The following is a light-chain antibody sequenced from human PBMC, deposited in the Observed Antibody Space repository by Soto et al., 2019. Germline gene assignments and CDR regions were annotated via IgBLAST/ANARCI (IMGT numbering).Light chain of an antibody. Sequence: EIVMTQSPATLSVSPGKKTSLSCRASQSVSRNLAWYQQKPGQTPRLLIYGTSTRATGIPARFSAIGSGTEFTLTISSLQSEDFAVYHCQQYHNWPLTFGGGTKVEI. CDR2: GTS. J-gene: IGKJ4*01. CDR3: QQYHNWPLT. V-gene: IGKV3-15*01. CDR1: QSVSRN.